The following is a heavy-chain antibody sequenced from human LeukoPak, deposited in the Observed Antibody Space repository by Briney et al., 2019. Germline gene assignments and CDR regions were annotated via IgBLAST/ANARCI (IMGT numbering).Heavy chain of an antibody. CDR2: IYPGDSDT. Sequence: GESLKISCKGSGYSVTSYWIGWVRQMPGKGLEWMGIIYPGDSDTRYSPSFQGQVTISADKSISTAYLQWSSLKASDTAMYYCARLSGCSSTSCYWYFDYWGQGTLVTVSS. CDR1: GYSVTSYW. J-gene: IGHJ4*02. D-gene: IGHD2-2*01. CDR3: ARLSGCSSTSCYWYFDY. V-gene: IGHV5-51*01.